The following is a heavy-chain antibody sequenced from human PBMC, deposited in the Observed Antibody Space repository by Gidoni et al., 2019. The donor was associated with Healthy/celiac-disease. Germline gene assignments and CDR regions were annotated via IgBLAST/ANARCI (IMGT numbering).Heavy chain of an antibody. Sequence: EVQLVESGGGLVKPGGSLRLSCAASGFTFSSYSMNWVRQAPGKGLEWVSSISSSSSYIYYADSVKGRFTISRDNAKNSLYLQMNSLRAEDTAVYYCARDQEIVVVIGSAFDIWGQGTMVTVSS. J-gene: IGHJ3*02. CDR2: ISSSSSYI. D-gene: IGHD3-22*01. V-gene: IGHV3-21*01. CDR1: GFTFSSYS. CDR3: ARDQEIVVVIGSAFDI.